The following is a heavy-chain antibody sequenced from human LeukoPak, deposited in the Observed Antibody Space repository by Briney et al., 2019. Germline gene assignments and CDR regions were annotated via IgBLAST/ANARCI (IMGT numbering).Heavy chain of an antibody. V-gene: IGHV1-46*01. CDR1: GYTFTSYY. CDR2: INPSGGST. CDR3: ARGESDDILTGYCDY. J-gene: IGHJ4*02. D-gene: IGHD3-9*01. Sequence: ASVKVSCKASGYTFTSYYMHWVRQAPGQGLEWMGIINPSGGSTSYAQKFQGRVTMTRDMSTSTVYMELSSLRSEDTAVYYCARGESDDILTGYCDYWGQGTLVTVSS.